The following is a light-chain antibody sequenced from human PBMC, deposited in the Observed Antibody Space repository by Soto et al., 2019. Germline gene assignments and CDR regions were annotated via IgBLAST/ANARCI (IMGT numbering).Light chain of an antibody. J-gene: IGKJ3*01. CDR2: HAS. V-gene: IGKV3-11*01. CDR1: QSVSIY. CDR3: QQRSNWPRT. Sequence: EIVLTQTPATLSLSPGERDTLSCRASQSVSIYLAWYQQKPGQAPRLLIYHASNRATGIPARFSGSGSGTDFTLTISSLEPEDFGIYYCQQRSNWPRTFGPGTSLEIK.